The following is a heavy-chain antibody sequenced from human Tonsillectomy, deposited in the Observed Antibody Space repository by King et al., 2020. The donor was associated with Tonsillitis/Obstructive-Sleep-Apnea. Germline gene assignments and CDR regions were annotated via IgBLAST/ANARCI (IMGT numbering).Heavy chain of an antibody. CDR1: GFTFTNAW. Sequence: QLVQSGGGLVKPGGSLRLSCAVSGFTFTNAWMSWVRQAPGKGLEWGGRIKSKTDGGTTDYAAPVKGRFSISRDDSKNTLYLQMNSLKTEDTAVYYCTTECVGTVTGYFDYWGQGTLVTVSS. V-gene: IGHV3-15*01. CDR3: TTECVGTVTGYFDY. D-gene: IGHD1-1*01. CDR2: IKSKTDGGTT. J-gene: IGHJ4*02.